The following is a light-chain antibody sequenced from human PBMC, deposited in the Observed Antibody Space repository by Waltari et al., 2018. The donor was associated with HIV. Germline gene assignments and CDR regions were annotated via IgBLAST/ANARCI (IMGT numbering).Light chain of an antibody. CDR3: QQYFSPPPT. V-gene: IGKV4-1*01. CDR2: WAS. J-gene: IGKJ1*01. Sequence: DIVLTQSPDSLAVSLGERATINCKSSQSVFYGSNNKNFLAWYQQKPGQPPRLLIYWASTREYGVPDPFSGSGSGTDFTLTISSLQAEDVAVYYCQQYFSPPPTFGQGTKVEIK. CDR1: QSVFYGSNNKNF.